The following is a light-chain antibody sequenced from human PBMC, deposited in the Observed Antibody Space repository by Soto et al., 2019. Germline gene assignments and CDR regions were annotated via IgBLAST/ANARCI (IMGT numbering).Light chain of an antibody. V-gene: IGKV3-20*01. J-gene: IGKJ4*01. CDR1: QSFSSST. Sequence: EVELTQSPATLSLSPGERATLSCRASQSFSSSTLAGYQNKPGQPPILIVYSASCRSTGIPERFCGSTSGTDLCLTISRLEHEDFALYYCQRYGDSSSVTFGGGTKVDIK. CDR2: SAS. CDR3: QRYGDSSSVT.